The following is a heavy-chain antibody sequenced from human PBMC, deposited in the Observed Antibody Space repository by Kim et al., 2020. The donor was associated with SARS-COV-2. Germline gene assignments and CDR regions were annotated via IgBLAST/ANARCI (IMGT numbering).Heavy chain of an antibody. V-gene: IGHV3-21*01. CDR3: ARDFDWLLGDYYYGMDV. CDR1: GFTFSSYS. J-gene: IGHJ6*02. Sequence: GGSLRLSCAASGFTFSSYSMNWVRQAPGKGLEWVSSISSSSSYIYYADSVKGRFTISRDNAKNSLYLQMNSLRAEDTAVYYCARDFDWLLGDYYYGMDVWGQGTTVTVSS. CDR2: ISSSSSYI. D-gene: IGHD3-9*01.